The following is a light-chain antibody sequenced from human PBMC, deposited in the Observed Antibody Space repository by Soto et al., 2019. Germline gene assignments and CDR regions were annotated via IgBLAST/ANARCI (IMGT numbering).Light chain of an antibody. Sequence: DIKMTQSHSTLYASIGERVTITCRASQSISSWLAWYQQKPGKAPKLLIYDASSLESGVPSRFSGSGSGTEFTLTISSLQPDDFATYYCQQPTFCHGTRLEIK. V-gene: IGKV1-5*01. J-gene: IGKJ5*01. CDR3: QQPT. CDR2: DAS. CDR1: QSISSW.